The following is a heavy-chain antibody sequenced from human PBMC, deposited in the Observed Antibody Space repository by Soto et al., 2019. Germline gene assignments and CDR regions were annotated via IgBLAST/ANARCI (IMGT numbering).Heavy chain of an antibody. CDR2: IYRGFST. D-gene: IGHD6-6*01. CDR3: ARDRSDSSRDDSFDI. V-gene: IGHV3-53*01. Sequence: QPGGSLRLSCAFSVFNVTNTYMRWVRQAPGKGLEWVSVIYRGFSTFYADSVKGRFTVSRDDSKNTVSLQMNSLRAEDTAVYYCARDRSDSSRDDSFDIWGQGTMVTVSS. J-gene: IGHJ3*02. CDR1: VFNVTNTY.